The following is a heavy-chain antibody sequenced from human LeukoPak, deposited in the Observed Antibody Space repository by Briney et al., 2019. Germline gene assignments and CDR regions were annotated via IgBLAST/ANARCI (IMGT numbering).Heavy chain of an antibody. V-gene: IGHV4-39*07. CDR3: AREQKPWRVPDSIAAGGRGEGFDP. J-gene: IGHJ5*02. D-gene: IGHD6-6*01. CDR1: GGSISSSSYY. Sequence: PSETLSLTCTVSGGSISSSSYYWGWIRQPPGKGLEWIGSIYYNGSTYYNPSLKSRVTISVDTSKNQFSLKLSSVTAADTAVYYCAREQKPWRVPDSIAAGGRGEGFDPWGQGTLVTVSS. CDR2: IYYNGST.